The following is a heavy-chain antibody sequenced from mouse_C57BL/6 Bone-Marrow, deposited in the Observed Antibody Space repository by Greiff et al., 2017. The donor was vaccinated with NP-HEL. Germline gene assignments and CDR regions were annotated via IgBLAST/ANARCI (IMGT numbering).Heavy chain of an antibody. Sequence: EVHLVESGPELVKPGASVKMSCKASGYTFTDYNMHWVKQSHGKSLEWIGYINPNNGGTSYNQKFKGKATLTVNKSSSTAYMELRSLTSEDSAVYYCAKGCYYGNYFDYWGQGTTLTVSS. CDR3: AKGCYYGNYFDY. D-gene: IGHD2-1*01. CDR1: GYTFTDYN. V-gene: IGHV1-22*01. CDR2: INPNNGGT. J-gene: IGHJ2*01.